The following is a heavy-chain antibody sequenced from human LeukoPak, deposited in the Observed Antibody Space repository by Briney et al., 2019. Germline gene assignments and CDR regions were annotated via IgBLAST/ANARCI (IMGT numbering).Heavy chain of an antibody. J-gene: IGHJ6*02. V-gene: IGHV4-39*01. D-gene: IGHD6-13*01. Sequence: SETLSLTCTVSGGSISSSSYYWGWIRQPPGKGLEWMGSIYYSGSTYYNPSLKSRVTISVDTSKNQFSLKLSSVTAADTAVYYCARGRGSSWYDSFFYYYYGMDVWGQGTTVTVSS. CDR1: GGSISSSSYY. CDR2: IYYSGST. CDR3: ARGRGSSWYDSFFYYYYGMDV.